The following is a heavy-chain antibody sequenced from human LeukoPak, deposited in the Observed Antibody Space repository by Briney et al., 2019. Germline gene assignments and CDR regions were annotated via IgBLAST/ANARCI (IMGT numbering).Heavy chain of an antibody. CDR3: ARSYGYYFDY. J-gene: IGHJ4*02. CDR1: GGSFSGYY. V-gene: IGHV4-34*01. Sequence: PSETLSHTCAVYGGSFSGYYWSWIRQPPGKGMGRVGEISHSGSTNYNPSLKSRVTISVDASKNQFSLKLSSVTAADTAVYYCARSYGYYFDYWGQGTLVTVSS. D-gene: IGHD1-26*01. CDR2: ISHSGST.